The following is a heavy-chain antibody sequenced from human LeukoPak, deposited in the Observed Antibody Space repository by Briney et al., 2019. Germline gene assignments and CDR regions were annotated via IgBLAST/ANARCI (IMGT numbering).Heavy chain of an antibody. CDR2: IYYSGST. CDR3: ARDIVYLIDEDYG. J-gene: IGHJ4*02. V-gene: IGHV4-59*12. CDR1: GGSISSYY. D-gene: IGHD4-17*01. Sequence: SETLSLTCTVSGGSISSYYWSWIRQPPGKGLEWIGYIYYSGSTNYNPSLKSRVTISVDTSKNQFSLKLSSVTAADTAVYYCARDIVYLIDEDYGWGQGILVTVSS.